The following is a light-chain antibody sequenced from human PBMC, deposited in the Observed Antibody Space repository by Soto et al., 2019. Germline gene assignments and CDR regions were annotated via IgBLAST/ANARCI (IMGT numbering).Light chain of an antibody. J-gene: IGKJ3*01. CDR3: QQSRNWPFT. Sequence: EIVLTQSPATLSLSPGERATLSCRASQSVSSYLAWYQQKPGQAPRLLIYDASNRATGIPARLSGSGSGTDFNRAISSLEPDDFVVYYCQQSRNWPFTFGPGTKVVIK. V-gene: IGKV3-11*01. CDR1: QSVSSY. CDR2: DAS.